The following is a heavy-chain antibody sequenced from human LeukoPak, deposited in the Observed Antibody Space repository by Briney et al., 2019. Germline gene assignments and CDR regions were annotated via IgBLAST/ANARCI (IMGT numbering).Heavy chain of an antibody. CDR3: ARDRAWNYFDY. Sequence: PGGSLRLSCAPSGFTFSRHGMHWVRQAPGKGLEWVAIISNDGSRKYYAHSVEGRFTISRDNSQNTLYLQMDRLRAEDTAVYYCARDRAWNYFDYWGQGTLVTVSS. CDR1: GFTFSRHG. J-gene: IGHJ4*02. V-gene: IGHV3-30*03. D-gene: IGHD5-12*01. CDR2: ISNDGSRK.